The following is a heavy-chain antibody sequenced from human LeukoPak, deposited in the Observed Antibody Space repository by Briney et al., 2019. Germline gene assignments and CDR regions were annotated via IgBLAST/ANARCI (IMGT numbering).Heavy chain of an antibody. CDR1: GFTFSSYV. CDR2: IYSGGST. D-gene: IGHD3-10*01. Sequence: GGSLRLSCAASGFTFSSYVMSWVRQAPGKGLEWVSVIYSGGSTYYADSVKGRFTISRDNSKNTLYLQMNSLRAEDTAVYYCASGSGSYRTPYYYMDVWGTGTTVTVSS. J-gene: IGHJ6*03. CDR3: ASGSGSYRTPYYYMDV. V-gene: IGHV3-53*01.